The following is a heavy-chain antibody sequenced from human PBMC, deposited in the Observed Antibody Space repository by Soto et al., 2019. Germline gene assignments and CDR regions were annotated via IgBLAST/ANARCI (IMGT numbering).Heavy chain of an antibody. D-gene: IGHD2-15*01. CDR2: IYYSGST. Sequence: SETLSLTCTVSGGSISSGGYYWSWIRQHPGKGLEWIGYIYYSGSTYYNPSLKSRVTISVDTSKNQFSLKLSSVTAADTAVYYCARASSTNVRYNWFDPWGQGTRVTVAS. J-gene: IGHJ5*02. V-gene: IGHV4-31*03. CDR3: ARASSTNVRYNWFDP. CDR1: GGSISSGGYY.